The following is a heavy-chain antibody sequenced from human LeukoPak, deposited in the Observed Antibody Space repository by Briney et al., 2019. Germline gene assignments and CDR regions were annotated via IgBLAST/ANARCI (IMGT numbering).Heavy chain of an antibody. Sequence: SGTLSLTRTVSGGSISRYYWTWIRQHPGERLEWIGYVFSSGSTNYNPSLKSRVTISVDTSKNQFSLKLSSVTAADTAMYYCAREGRGGNWFDPWGQGTRVTVSS. CDR2: VFSSGST. V-gene: IGHV4-59*01. CDR3: AREGRGGNWFDP. D-gene: IGHD2-15*01. CDR1: GGSISRYY. J-gene: IGHJ5*02.